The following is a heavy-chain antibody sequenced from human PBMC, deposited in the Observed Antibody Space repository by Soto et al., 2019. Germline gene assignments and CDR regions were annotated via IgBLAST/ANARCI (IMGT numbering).Heavy chain of an antibody. V-gene: IGHV3-48*01. CDR1: GFTFSSYS. CDR3: ARDKGRSPLDY. Sequence: EVQLVESGGGLVQPGGSLRLSCAASGFTFSSYSMNWVRQAPGKGLEWVSYISSSSSTIYYADSVKCRFTISRENAKNSLYLQMNSLRAEDTAVSYCARDKGRSPLDYWGQGTLVTVSS. CDR2: ISSSSSTI. D-gene: IGHD2-15*01. J-gene: IGHJ4*02.